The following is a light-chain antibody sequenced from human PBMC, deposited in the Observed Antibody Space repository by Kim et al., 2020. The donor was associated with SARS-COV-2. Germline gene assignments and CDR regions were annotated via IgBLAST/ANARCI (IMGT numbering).Light chain of an antibody. Sequence: GQAITISCTGTSSDVGGYNCVSWYQQHAGKAPKHMIYDVSNRPSGVSNRFSGSKSGNTASLPISGLQAEDEADYYCSSYTSSSTYVFGTGTKVTVL. CDR2: DVS. CDR3: SSYTSSSTYV. V-gene: IGLV2-14*03. CDR1: SSDVGGYNC. J-gene: IGLJ1*01.